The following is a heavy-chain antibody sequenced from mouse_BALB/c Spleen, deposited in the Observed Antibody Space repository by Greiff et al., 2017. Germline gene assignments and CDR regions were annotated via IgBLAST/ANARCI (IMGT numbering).Heavy chain of an antibody. V-gene: IGHV5-4*02. Sequence: EVKLVESGGGLVKPGGSLKLSCAASGFTFSDYYMYWVRQTPEKRLEWVATISDGGSYTYYPDSVKGRFTISRDNAKNNLYLQMSSLKSEDTAMYYCARDYYGSRPLYYFDYWGQGTTLTVSS. J-gene: IGHJ2*01. CDR1: GFTFSDYY. D-gene: IGHD1-1*01. CDR3: ARDYYGSRPLYYFDY. CDR2: ISDGGSYT.